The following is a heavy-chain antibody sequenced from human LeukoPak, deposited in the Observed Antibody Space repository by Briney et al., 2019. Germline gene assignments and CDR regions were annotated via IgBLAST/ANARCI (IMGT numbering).Heavy chain of an antibody. CDR1: GFTFSSYG. D-gene: IGHD3-10*01. J-gene: IGHJ5*02. CDR2: IWYDGSNK. V-gene: IGHV3-33*01. Sequence: PGRPLRLSCAASGFTFSSYGMHWVRQAPGKGLEWVAVIWYDGSNKYYADSVKGRFTVSRDDSKNTLYLQMNSLRAEDTAVYYCARDGQWFGELFGWFDPWGQGTLVTVSS. CDR3: ARDGQWFGELFGWFDP.